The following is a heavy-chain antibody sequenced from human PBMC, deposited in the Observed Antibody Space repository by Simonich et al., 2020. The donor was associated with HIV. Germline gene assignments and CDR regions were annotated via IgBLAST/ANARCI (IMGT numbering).Heavy chain of an antibody. CDR3: ARESRYSYGKYYFDY. V-gene: IGHV1-69*12. D-gene: IGHD5-18*01. Sequence: QVQLVQSGAEVKKPGSSVKVSCKASGGTFSSYAISWVRKAPGQGLEWIGGISPILGTKNDAQKFQGRVTITADESTSTAYMERSSLRSEDTAVYYCARESRYSYGKYYFDYWGQGTLVTVSS. J-gene: IGHJ4*02. CDR1: GGTFSSYA. CDR2: ISPILGTK.